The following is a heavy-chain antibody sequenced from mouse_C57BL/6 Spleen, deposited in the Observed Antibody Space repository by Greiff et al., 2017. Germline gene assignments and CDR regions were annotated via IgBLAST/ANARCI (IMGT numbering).Heavy chain of an antibody. CDR3: ATNLDYFDY. Sequence: VQLQQSGAELASPGASVKMSCKASGYTFTSYTMHWVKQRPGQGLEWIGYINPSSGYTKSNQKVKDKATLTADNTSSTVYMQLSSLTSEDSAVYYCATNLDYFDYWGQGTTLSVSS. V-gene: IGHV1-4*01. CDR2: INPSSGYT. CDR1: GYTFTSYT. J-gene: IGHJ2*01. D-gene: IGHD1-3*01.